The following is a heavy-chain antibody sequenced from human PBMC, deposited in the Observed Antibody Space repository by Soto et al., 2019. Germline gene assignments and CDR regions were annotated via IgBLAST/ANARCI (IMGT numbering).Heavy chain of an antibody. Sequence: SETLSLTCTVSGGSISSSSYYWGWTRQPPGKGLEWIGSIYYSGSTYYNPSLKSRVTISVDTSKNQFSLKLSSVTAADTAVYYCARGAAAGGYYYYYYMDVWGKGTTVTVSS. CDR1: GGSISSSSYY. CDR3: ARGAAAGGYYYYYYMDV. V-gene: IGHV4-39*01. CDR2: IYYSGST. J-gene: IGHJ6*03. D-gene: IGHD6-13*01.